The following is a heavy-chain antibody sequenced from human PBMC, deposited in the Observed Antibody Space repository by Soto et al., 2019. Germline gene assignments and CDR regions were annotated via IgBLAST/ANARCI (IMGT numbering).Heavy chain of an antibody. V-gene: IGHV4-61*08. CDR1: GGSISNGDYY. J-gene: IGHJ6*03. CDR2: IYYSGST. Sequence: SETLSLTCTVSGGSISNGDYYWSWIRQHPGKGLEWIGYIYYSGSTNYTPSLKSRVTISVDTSKNQFSLKLSSVTAADTAVYYCARGVGLFGELLFYYYYYMDVWCKGTTVTVSS. CDR3: ARGVGLFGELLFYYYYYMDV. D-gene: IGHD3-10*02.